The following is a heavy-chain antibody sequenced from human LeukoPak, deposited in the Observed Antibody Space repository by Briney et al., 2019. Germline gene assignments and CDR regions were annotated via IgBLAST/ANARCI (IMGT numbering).Heavy chain of an antibody. Sequence: GESLKISCKGSGYSFTTYWIGWVRQMPGKGLEWMGIIYPGDSDTRYSPSFQGQVTISADKSISTAYLQWSSLKASDTAMYYCARRRDERGYTDIFDIWGQGTMVTVSS. J-gene: IGHJ3*02. CDR3: ARRRDERGYTDIFDI. CDR2: IYPGDSDT. CDR1: GYSFTTYW. V-gene: IGHV5-51*01. D-gene: IGHD5-18*01.